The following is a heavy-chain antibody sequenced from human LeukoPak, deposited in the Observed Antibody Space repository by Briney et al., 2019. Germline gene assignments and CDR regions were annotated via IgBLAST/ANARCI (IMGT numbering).Heavy chain of an antibody. V-gene: IGHV1-69*06. J-gene: IGHJ5*02. D-gene: IGHD2-2*02. CDR1: GGTFSNYA. Sequence: ASVKVSCKASGGTFSNYAINWVRQAPGQGLEWMGGIIPILDTTNHAQKFQGRVTITADKSTSTAYMELSRLRSEDTAVYYCARWRHTLARRWFDPWGQGTLVTVSS. CDR3: ARWRHTLARRWFDP. CDR2: IIPILDTT.